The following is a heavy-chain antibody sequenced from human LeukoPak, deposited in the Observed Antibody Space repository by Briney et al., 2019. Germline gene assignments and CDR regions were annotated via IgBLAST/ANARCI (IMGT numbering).Heavy chain of an antibody. Sequence: PGGSLRLSCAASGFTFSRYWMHWVRQAPGKGLVWVSRINSDGTGTTYADSVKGRFTISRDNAKNTLWLQMNSLRAEDTAVHYCARNYGSGYMDVWGKGTTVTVSS. CDR2: INSDGTGT. J-gene: IGHJ6*04. D-gene: IGHD3-10*01. CDR1: GFTFSRYW. CDR3: ARNYGSGYMDV. V-gene: IGHV3-74*01.